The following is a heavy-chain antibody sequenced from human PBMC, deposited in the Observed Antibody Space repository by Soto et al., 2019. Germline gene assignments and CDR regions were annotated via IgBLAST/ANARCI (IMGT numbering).Heavy chain of an antibody. Sequence: PSETLSLTCAIYGSSLGAFHWTWIRQPPGKGLEWIGYIYYSGITKYSPSLKSRVTISVDTSKNQFSLKLSSVTAADTAVYYCARDSGSGSYSYNYFDPWGQGTLVTVSS. V-gene: IGHV4-59*01. CDR1: GSSLGAFH. CDR3: ARDSGSGSYSYNYFDP. D-gene: IGHD3-10*01. CDR2: IYYSGIT. J-gene: IGHJ5*02.